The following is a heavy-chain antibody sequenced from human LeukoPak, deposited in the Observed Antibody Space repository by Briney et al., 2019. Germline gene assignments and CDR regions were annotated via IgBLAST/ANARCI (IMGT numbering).Heavy chain of an antibody. V-gene: IGHV3-23*01. CDR2: ISSGGGT. CDR1: GFTFKSYA. J-gene: IGHJ4*02. D-gene: IGHD3-22*01. Sequence: GGSLRLSCAASGFTFKSYAMTWVRQAPGKGLEWVSTISSGGGTFYADSVKGRFTISRDNSKNTLYLQTNSLTVEDTAVYYCAKVMIAFNAFDYWGQGTLVTLSS. CDR3: AKVMIAFNAFDY.